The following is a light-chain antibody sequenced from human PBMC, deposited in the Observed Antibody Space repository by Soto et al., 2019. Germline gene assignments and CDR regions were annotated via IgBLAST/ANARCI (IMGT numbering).Light chain of an antibody. V-gene: IGKV3-15*01. J-gene: IGKJ1*01. CDR2: GAS. CDR1: QSVSSN. CDR3: QQYNNWPPWT. Sequence: EIVMTQSPATLSVSPGERATLSCRASQSVSSNLAWYQQKPGQAPRLLIYGASTRATGIPARFSGSGSGTEFTLTISSLXXXDFAVYYCQQYNNWPPWTFGQGTKVEI.